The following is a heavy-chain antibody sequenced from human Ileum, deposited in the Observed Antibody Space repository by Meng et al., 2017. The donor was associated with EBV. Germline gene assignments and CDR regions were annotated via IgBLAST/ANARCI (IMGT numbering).Heavy chain of an antibody. CDR1: WGSISSSDYY. CDR2: LYFSGST. D-gene: IGHD6-19*01. CDR3: ARRGYSSGWYAYDY. J-gene: IGHJ4*02. Sequence: LQLHESGPGRVKPSETLSLTCTVSWGSISSSDYYWDWIRQPPGKGLEWIGSLYFSGSTYSNPSLESRVTISVDTSNNQFSLKLSSVTAADTAVYYCARRGYSSGWYAYDYWGQGTLVTVS. V-gene: IGHV4-39*01.